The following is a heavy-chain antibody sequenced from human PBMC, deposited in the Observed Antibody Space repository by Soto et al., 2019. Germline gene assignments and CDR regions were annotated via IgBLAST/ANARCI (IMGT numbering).Heavy chain of an antibody. J-gene: IGHJ4*02. CDR1: GGSIISNNW. Sequence: QVQLHESGPGLVQPSGTLSLTCAVSGGSIISNNWWTWVRQPPGKGLEWIGEIFHSGGTNYNPSLRSRCTMSIDKSTHQFSLKLTSMTAADTAVYYCTRDRGAGTFTGYDYWGQGLLVTVSS. CDR3: TRDRGAGTFTGYDY. V-gene: IGHV4-4*02. D-gene: IGHD6-19*01. CDR2: IFHSGGT.